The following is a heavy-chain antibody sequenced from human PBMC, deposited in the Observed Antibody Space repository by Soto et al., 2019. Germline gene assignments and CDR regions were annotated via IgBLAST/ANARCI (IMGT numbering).Heavy chain of an antibody. V-gene: IGHV3-33*01. J-gene: IGHJ6*02. CDR1: GFTFSSYG. Sequence: QVQLVESGGGVVQPGRSLRLSCAASGFTFSSYGMHWVRQAPGKGLEWVAVIWYDGSNKYYADFVKGRFTISRDNSKNTLYLQMNSLRAEDTAVYYCARDTGYCSGGSCYYYYYYGMDVWGQGTTVTVSS. CDR3: ARDTGYCSGGSCYYYYYYGMDV. D-gene: IGHD2-15*01. CDR2: IWYDGSNK.